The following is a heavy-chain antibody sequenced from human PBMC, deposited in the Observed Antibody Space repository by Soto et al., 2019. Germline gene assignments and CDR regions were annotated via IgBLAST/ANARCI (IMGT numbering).Heavy chain of an antibody. J-gene: IGHJ4*02. CDR1: GGSISSSSYY. Sequence: SETLSLTCTVSGGSISSSSYYWGWIRQPPGKGLEWIGSIYYSGSTYYNPSLKSRVTISVDTSKNQFSLKLSSVTAADTAVYYCARRKGWFGELLLDYWGQGTLVTVSS. V-gene: IGHV4-39*01. CDR2: IYYSGST. CDR3: ARRKGWFGELLLDY. D-gene: IGHD3-10*01.